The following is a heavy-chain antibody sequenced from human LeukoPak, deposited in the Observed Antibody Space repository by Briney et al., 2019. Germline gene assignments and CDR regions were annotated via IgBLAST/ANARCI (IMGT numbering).Heavy chain of an antibody. CDR1: GFTFSSYA. CDR3: AKDHSPDYGDYWSVAAGFPHTHLGCGY. J-gene: IGHJ4*02. Sequence: PGGSLRLSCAASGFTFSSYAMSWVRQAPGKGLEWVSAISGSGGSTYYADSVKGRFTISRDNSKNTLYLQMNSLRAEDTAVYYCAKDHSPDYGDYWSVAAGFPHTHLGCGYWGQGTLVTVSS. V-gene: IGHV3-23*01. D-gene: IGHD4-17*01. CDR2: ISGSGGST.